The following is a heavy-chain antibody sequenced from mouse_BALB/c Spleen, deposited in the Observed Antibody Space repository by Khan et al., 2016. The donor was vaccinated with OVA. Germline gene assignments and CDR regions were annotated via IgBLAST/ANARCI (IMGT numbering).Heavy chain of an antibody. CDR1: GYTFRNYG. CDR2: INTYTGES. J-gene: IGHJ2*01. V-gene: IGHV9-1*02. Sequence: QIQLVQSGPELKKPGETVNISCKAAGYTFRNYGMNWVKQAPGKGLKWMGWINTYTGESTYVDDFKGRFAFSLETSASSASLQINNLKNEDMATYFCTRDGRRLDYWGQGTTLTVSS. CDR3: TRDGRRLDY. D-gene: IGHD3-1*01.